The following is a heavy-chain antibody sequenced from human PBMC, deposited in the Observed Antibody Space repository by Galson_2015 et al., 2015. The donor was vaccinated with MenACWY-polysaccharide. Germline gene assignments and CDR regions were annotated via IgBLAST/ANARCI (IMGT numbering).Heavy chain of an antibody. CDR1: GFTFSGYW. J-gene: IGHJ5*02. V-gene: IGHV3-74*01. CDR2: INSDGSTT. Sequence: SLRLSCAASGFTFSGYWMHWVRQAPGKGLVWVSRINSDGSTTTYADSVKGRFTISRDNAKSTLYLQMNSLRAEDTAVYYCARVSSSGCVSWGQGSLVTVSS. D-gene: IGHD6-19*01. CDR3: ARVSSSGCVS.